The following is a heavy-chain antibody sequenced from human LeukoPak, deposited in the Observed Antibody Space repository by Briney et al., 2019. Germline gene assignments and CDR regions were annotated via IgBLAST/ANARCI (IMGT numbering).Heavy chain of an antibody. V-gene: IGHV3-23*01. Sequence: GGSLRLSCAASGFTFSNYAMSWVRQAPGKGLEWVSTISGSGGSTYYADSVKGRVSISRDNSKNTLYLQMNSLRAEDTAVYYCAKDRNSEGGAAKNYWGQGTLVTVSS. D-gene: IGHD1-26*01. CDR1: GFTFSNYA. J-gene: IGHJ4*02. CDR3: AKDRNSEGGAAKNY. CDR2: ISGSGGST.